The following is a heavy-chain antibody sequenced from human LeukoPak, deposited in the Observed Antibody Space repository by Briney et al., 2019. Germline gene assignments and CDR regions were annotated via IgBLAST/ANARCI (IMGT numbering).Heavy chain of an antibody. V-gene: IGHV4-31*03. J-gene: IGHJ5*02. CDR1: SVSISSDDYY. D-gene: IGHD2-2*01. Sequence: PSETLSLTCTVSSVSISSDDYYWSWIRQHPGKGLEWIGYIYYSGTTYYNPSLKSRVTISVDTSKNQFSLKLSSVTAADTAVYYCARAICSTSRSCFIRFDPWGQGTLVTVSS. CDR3: ARAICSTSRSCFIRFDP. CDR2: IYYSGTT.